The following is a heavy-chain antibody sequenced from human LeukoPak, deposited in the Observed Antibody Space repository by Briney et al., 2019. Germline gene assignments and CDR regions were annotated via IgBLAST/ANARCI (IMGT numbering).Heavy chain of an antibody. CDR3: ARGIYYYDSSGSHAFDI. CDR2: INHSGST. V-gene: IGHV4-34*01. CDR1: GGSFSGYY. Sequence: SETLSLTCAVYGGSFSGYYWSWIRQPPGKGLEWIGEINHSGSTNYNPSLKSRVTISVDTSKNQFSLKLSSVTAADTAVNYCARGIYYYDSSGSHAFDIWGQGTMVTVSS. D-gene: IGHD3-22*01. J-gene: IGHJ3*02.